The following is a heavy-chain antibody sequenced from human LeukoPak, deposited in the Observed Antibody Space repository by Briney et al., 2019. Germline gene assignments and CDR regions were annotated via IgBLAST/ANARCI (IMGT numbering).Heavy chain of an antibody. CDR1: GFTVSSNY. D-gene: IGHD1-26*01. J-gene: IGHJ2*01. CDR2: IYHSGST. V-gene: IGHV4-38-2*01. Sequence: GSLRLSCAASGFTVSSNYMSWVRQAPGKGLEWIGSIYHSGSTYYNPSLKSRVTISVDTSKNQFSLKLSSVTAADTAVYYCARQEGAIQDWYFDLWGRGTLVTVSS. CDR3: ARQEGAIQDWYFDL.